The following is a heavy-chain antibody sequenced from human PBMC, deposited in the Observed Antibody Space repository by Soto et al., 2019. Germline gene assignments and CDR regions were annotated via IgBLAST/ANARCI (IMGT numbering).Heavy chain of an antibody. CDR2: IYYSGST. D-gene: IGHD5-12*01. Sequence: PSETLSLTCTVSGGSISSGGYYWSWIRQHPGKGLEWIGYIYYSGSTYYNPSLKSRVTISVDTSKNQFSLKLSSVTAADTAVYYWARTMATTTAPFDEWGKGTLVIVYS. J-gene: IGHJ4*02. CDR3: ARTMATTTAPFDE. V-gene: IGHV4-31*03. CDR1: GGSISSGGYY.